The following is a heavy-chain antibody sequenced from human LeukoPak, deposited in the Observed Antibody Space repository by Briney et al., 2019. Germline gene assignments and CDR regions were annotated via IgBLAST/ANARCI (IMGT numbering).Heavy chain of an antibody. J-gene: IGHJ6*02. V-gene: IGHV3-30*04. D-gene: IGHD3-22*01. Sequence: GGSLRLSCAASGFTFSSYAMHWVRQAPGKGLEWVAVISYDGSNKYYADSVKGRFTISRDNSKNTLYLQMNSLRAEDTAVYYWPRVLIVVGRRYGMDVWGQGTTVTVSS. CDR1: GFTFSSYA. CDR3: PRVLIVVGRRYGMDV. CDR2: ISYDGSNK.